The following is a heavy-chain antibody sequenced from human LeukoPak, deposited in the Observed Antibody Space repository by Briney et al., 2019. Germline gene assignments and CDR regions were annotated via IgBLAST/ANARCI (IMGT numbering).Heavy chain of an antibody. V-gene: IGHV1-69*13. Sequence: SVKVSRKASGGTFSSYAISWVRQAPGQGLEWMGGIIPIFGTANYAQKFQGRVTITADESTSTAYMELSSLRSEDTAVCYCARDGYSYGWQAFFDYWGQGTLVTVSS. CDR1: GGTFSSYA. CDR2: IIPIFGTA. J-gene: IGHJ4*02. CDR3: ARDGYSYGWQAFFDY. D-gene: IGHD5-18*01.